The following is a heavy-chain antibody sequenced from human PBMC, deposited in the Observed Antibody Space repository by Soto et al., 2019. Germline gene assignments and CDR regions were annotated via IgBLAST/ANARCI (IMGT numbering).Heavy chain of an antibody. CDR2: IIPIFGTA. CDR3: ASREGGYYLREAFDI. CDR1: GGTFSSYA. D-gene: IGHD3-22*01. V-gene: IGHV1-69*12. Sequence: QVQLVQSGAEVKKPGSSVKVSCKASGGTFSSYAISWVRQAPGQGLEWMGGIIPIFGTANYAQKFQGRVTTTANDATSTAYMELSSLRSEDTAVYYCASREGGYYLREAFDIWGQGTMVTVSS. J-gene: IGHJ3*02.